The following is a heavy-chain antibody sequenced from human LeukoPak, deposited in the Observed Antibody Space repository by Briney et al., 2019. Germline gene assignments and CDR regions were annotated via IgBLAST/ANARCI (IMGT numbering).Heavy chain of an antibody. V-gene: IGHV3-48*03. CDR2: ISSSSSYT. CDR1: GFIFSSYE. Sequence: GGSLRLSCAASGFIFSSYEMNWVRQAPGKGLEWVSYISSSSSYTNYADSVKGRFTISRDKAKNSLYLQMNSRRAEETAVYYCARERRSGYSGYFDLWGRGTLVTVSS. CDR3: ARERRSGYSGYFDL. D-gene: IGHD3-22*01. J-gene: IGHJ2*01.